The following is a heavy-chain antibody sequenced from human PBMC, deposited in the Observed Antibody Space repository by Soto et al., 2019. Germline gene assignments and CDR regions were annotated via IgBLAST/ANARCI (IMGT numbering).Heavy chain of an antibody. Sequence: EVQLVESGGGVVRPGGSLRLSCAASGFTFDDYGMSWVRQAPGKGLEWVSGINWNGGSTGYADSVKGRFTISRDNAKNSLDLQMNSLSAEDTAWYYCARLYSRGWGGPGRCWGQGTLVTVS. V-gene: IGHV3-20*04. CDR1: GFTFDDYG. D-gene: IGHD6-19*01. CDR2: INWNGGST. J-gene: IGHJ4*02. CDR3: ARLYSRGWGGPGRC.